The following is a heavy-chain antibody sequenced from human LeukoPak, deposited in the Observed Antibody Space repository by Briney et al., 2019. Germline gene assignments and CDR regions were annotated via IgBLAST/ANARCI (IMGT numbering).Heavy chain of an antibody. CDR2: ISGSGGST. CDR1: GGSISSSSYY. D-gene: IGHD2-2*01. CDR3: AKDLTYDGSSAPWDY. Sequence: ETLSLTCTVSGGSISSSSYYWGWVRQAPGKGLEWVSAISGSGGSTYYADSVKGRFTISRDNSKNTLYLQMNSLRAEDTAVYYCAKDLTYDGSSAPWDYWGQGTLVTVSS. J-gene: IGHJ4*02. V-gene: IGHV3-23*01.